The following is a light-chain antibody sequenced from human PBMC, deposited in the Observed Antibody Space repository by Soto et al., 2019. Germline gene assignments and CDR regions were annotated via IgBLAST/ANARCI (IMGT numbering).Light chain of an antibody. CDR2: GAS. V-gene: IGKV1-27*01. Sequence: DVRMTQSPSSLSASVGLRVTLTCRASRDIHNYLLWYQQKPGEVPKLLIYGASTLQSGVPSRFSGSGSGTDFTLTISSLQPEDVATYFCQNYNSAPFTFGPGTKVDIK. CDR3: QNYNSAPFT. CDR1: RDIHNY. J-gene: IGKJ3*01.